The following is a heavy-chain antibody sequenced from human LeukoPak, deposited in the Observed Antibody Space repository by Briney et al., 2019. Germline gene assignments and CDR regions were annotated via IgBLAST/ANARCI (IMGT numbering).Heavy chain of an antibody. Sequence: ASVKVSYKASGYPFTSYAIHWVRQAPGQGLEWMGCVSAGDGNTKSSQNFQGRVTITRDTSANTAYMELSSLRSEDTAVYYCARAPSSGWYYDYWGQGTLVTVSS. D-gene: IGHD6-19*01. J-gene: IGHJ4*02. V-gene: IGHV1-3*01. CDR1: GYPFTSYA. CDR2: VSAGDGNT. CDR3: ARAPSSGWYYDY.